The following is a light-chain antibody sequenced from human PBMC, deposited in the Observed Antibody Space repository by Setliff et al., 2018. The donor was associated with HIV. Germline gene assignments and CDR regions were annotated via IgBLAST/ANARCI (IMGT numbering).Light chain of an antibody. CDR1: SSDIGGYNY. J-gene: IGLJ1*01. CDR3: SSYTSSTTYV. CDR2: DVS. Sequence: QSVLAQPASVSGSPGQSITISCTGTSSDIGGYNYVSWYQQHPGKAPKLMVYDVSQRPSGVSNRFSGSKSGNTASLTISGLQAEDEADYYCSSYTSSTTYVFGPGTKV. V-gene: IGLV2-14*01.